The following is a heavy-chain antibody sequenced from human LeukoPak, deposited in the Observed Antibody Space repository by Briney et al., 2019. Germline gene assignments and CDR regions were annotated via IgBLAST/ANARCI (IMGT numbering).Heavy chain of an antibody. CDR2: IYHSGST. Sequence: PSETLSLTCTVSGYSISSGYYWGWIRQPPGKGLEWIGSIYHSGSTYYNPSLKSRVTISVDTSKNQFSLKLSSVTAADTAVYYCARVGQQNYYDSSGAFDIWGQGTMVTVSS. V-gene: IGHV4-38-2*02. J-gene: IGHJ3*02. D-gene: IGHD3-22*01. CDR3: ARVGQQNYYDSSGAFDI. CDR1: GYSISSGYY.